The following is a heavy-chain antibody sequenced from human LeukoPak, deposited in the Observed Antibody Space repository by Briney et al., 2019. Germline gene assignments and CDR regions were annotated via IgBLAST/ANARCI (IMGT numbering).Heavy chain of an antibody. CDR1: GYTFTGYY. CDR2: INPNSGGT. J-gene: IGHJ3*02. V-gene: IGHV1-2*02. CDR3: ARRSTVEMTRSQDGFDI. Sequence: ASVKVSCKASGYTFTGYYMHWVRQAPGQGLEWMGWINPNSGGTEYAQKFQGRVTMTRDTSISTAYMELSSLRSDDTAVYYCARRSTVEMTRSQDGFDIWGQGSMVTVSS. D-gene: IGHD5-24*01.